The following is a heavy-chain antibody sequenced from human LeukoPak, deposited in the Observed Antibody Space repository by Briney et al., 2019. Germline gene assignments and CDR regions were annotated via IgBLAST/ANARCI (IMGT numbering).Heavy chain of an antibody. CDR2: MFSSGSA. CDR3: ATLGGSIDY. CDR1: GGPFSGYY. V-gene: IGHV4-59*08. Sequence: SETLSLTCAVYGGPFSGYYWSWIRQPPGKGLECIGSMFSSGSANYNPSLKSRVTMSVDRSQGLFSLRLASVTAADTAIYYCATLGGSIDYWGQGTLVAVSS. J-gene: IGHJ4*02. D-gene: IGHD3-16*01.